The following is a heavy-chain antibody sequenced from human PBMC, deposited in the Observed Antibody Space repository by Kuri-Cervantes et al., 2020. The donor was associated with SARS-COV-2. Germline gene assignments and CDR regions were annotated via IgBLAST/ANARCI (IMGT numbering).Heavy chain of an antibody. CDR3: ARGARITIFGVVIRGRENPCFDP. CDR1: GYTFTGYY. Sequence: ASVKVSCKASGYTFTGYYMHWVRQAPGQGLEWMGWINPNSGGTNYAQKFQGWITMTRDTSISTAYMAVSRLTSDDTAVYYCARGARITIFGVVIRGRENPCFDPWGQGTLVTVSS. V-gene: IGHV1-2*04. D-gene: IGHD3-3*01. J-gene: IGHJ5*02. CDR2: INPNSGGT.